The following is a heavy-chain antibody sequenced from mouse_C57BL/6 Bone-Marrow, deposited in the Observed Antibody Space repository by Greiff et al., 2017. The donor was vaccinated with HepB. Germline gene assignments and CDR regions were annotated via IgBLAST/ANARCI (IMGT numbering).Heavy chain of an antibody. V-gene: IGHV1-4*01. J-gene: IGHJ2*01. Sequence: QVQLKESGAELARPGASVKMSCKASGYTFTSYTMHWVKQRPGQGLEWIGYINPSSGYTKYNQKFKDKATLTADKSSSTAYMQLSSLTSEDSAVYYCAKRAAQVYYFDYWGQGTTLTVSS. CDR2: INPSSGYT. CDR1: GYTFTSYT. CDR3: AKRAAQVYYFDY. D-gene: IGHD3-2*02.